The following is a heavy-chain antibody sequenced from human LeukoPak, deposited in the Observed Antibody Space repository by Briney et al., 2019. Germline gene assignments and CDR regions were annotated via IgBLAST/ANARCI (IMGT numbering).Heavy chain of an antibody. CDR3: ARERYSYGNYYYYYMDV. V-gene: IGHV1-18*01. D-gene: IGHD5-18*01. Sequence: ASVKVSCKASGYTFTSYGISWVRQAPGQGLEWMGWIGAYNGNTNYAQKFQGRVTMTRDTSISTAYMELSRLRSDDTAVYYCARERYSYGNYYYYYMDVWGKGTTVTISS. CDR2: IGAYNGNT. J-gene: IGHJ6*03. CDR1: GYTFTSYG.